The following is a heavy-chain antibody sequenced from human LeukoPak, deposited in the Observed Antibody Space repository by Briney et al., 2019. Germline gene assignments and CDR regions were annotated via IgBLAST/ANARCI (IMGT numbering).Heavy chain of an antibody. CDR3: ARDPFRSHRSPLDWFGDP. V-gene: IGHV1-18*04. J-gene: IGHJ4*02. CDR1: GYTFTTYG. CDR2: ISGKNGDT. D-gene: IGHD3-10*01. Sequence: GESLKISCKASGYTFTTYGISWVRQAPGQGPEWMGWISGKNGDTKYAQILQDRVTMTTDTSTNTAYMELRNLRSDDTAVYYCARDPFRSHRSPLDWFGDPWGQGTLVTVSS.